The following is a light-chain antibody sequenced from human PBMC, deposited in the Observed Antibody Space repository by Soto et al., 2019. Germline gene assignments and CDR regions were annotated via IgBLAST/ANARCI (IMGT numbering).Light chain of an antibody. J-gene: IGLJ1*01. CDR3: QSSDSSLSGDV. V-gene: IGLV1-40*01. Sequence: QPVLTQPPSVSGAPGQRVTISCTGSSSNIGAGYEVHWYQQLPGTAPKLLLYGNTNRPSGVPDRFSGSKSGTSASLAITGLQAKDEADYHCQSSDSSLSGDVFGTGTKLTVL. CDR1: SSNIGAGYE. CDR2: GNT.